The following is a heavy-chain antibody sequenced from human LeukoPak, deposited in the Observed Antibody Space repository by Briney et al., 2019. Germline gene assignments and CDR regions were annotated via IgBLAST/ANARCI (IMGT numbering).Heavy chain of an antibody. CDR2: IASGGST. J-gene: IGHJ4*02. CDR1: GFTVSSNY. Sequence: PGGSLRLSCAASGFTVSSNYMNWVRQAPGKGLEWVSVIASGGSTYYADPVKGRFTISRDTSKNTLYLQMNSLRAEDTAFYYCARSPPASPFDYWGQGTLVTVSS. D-gene: IGHD2-2*01. V-gene: IGHV3-66*01. CDR3: ARSPPASPFDY.